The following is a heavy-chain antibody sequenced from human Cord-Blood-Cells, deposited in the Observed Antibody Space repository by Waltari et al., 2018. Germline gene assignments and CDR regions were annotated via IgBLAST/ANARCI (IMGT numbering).Heavy chain of an antibody. D-gene: IGHD6-13*01. J-gene: IGHJ2*01. V-gene: IGHV1-69-2*01. CDR2: VDPEDGET. CDR1: GYTFPDYY. Sequence: EVQLVQSGAEVKKPGATVKISCKVSGYTFPDYYLHWVQQAPGKGLEWMGLVDPEDGETIYAEKFQGRVTITADTSTDTAYMELSSLRSEDTAVYYCATVPIAAAGSRDYWYFDLWGRGTLVTVSS. CDR3: ATVPIAAAGSRDYWYFDL.